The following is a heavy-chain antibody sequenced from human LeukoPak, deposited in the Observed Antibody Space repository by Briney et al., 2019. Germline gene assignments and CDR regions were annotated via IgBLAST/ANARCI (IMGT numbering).Heavy chain of an antibody. J-gene: IGHJ5*02. CDR2: INPNSGAT. Sequence: ASVKVSCKASGYSFTTYHIHWVRQAPGQGLEWMGWINPNSGATNYAQKIQGRVTMTRDTSISTAYMELSRLRSDDTAVYYCARGLDLYPGYSYGQNWFDPWGQGTLVTVSS. CDR3: ARGLDLYPGYSYGQNWFDP. V-gene: IGHV1-2*02. CDR1: GYSFTTYH. D-gene: IGHD5-18*01.